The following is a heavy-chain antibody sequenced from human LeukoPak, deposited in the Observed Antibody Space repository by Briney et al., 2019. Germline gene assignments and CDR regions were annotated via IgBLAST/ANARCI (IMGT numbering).Heavy chain of an antibody. V-gene: IGHV3-7*01. D-gene: IGHD5-18*01. J-gene: IGHJ6*03. CDR2: IKQDGSEK. CDR3: AREGGDTAMVGYYYYYMDV. CDR1: GFTFNNYA. Sequence: GGSLRLSCAASGFTFNNYAMNWVRQAPGKGLEWVANIKQDGSEKYYVDSVKGRFTISRDNAKNSLYLQMNSLRAEDTAVYYCAREGGDTAMVGYYYYYMDVWGKGTTVTVSS.